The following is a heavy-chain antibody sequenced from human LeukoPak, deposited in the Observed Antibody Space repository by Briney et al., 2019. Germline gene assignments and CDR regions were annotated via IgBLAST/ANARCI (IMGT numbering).Heavy chain of an antibody. Sequence: SETLSLTCTVSGGSISSYYWSWIRQPLGKGLEWIGYIYYSGSTNYNPSLKSRVTISVDTSKNQFSLKVSSVTAADTAVYYCARGMIAVASPFDYWGQGTLVTVSS. CDR2: IYYSGST. J-gene: IGHJ4*02. CDR1: GGSISSYY. CDR3: ARGMIAVASPFDY. V-gene: IGHV4-59*01. D-gene: IGHD6-19*01.